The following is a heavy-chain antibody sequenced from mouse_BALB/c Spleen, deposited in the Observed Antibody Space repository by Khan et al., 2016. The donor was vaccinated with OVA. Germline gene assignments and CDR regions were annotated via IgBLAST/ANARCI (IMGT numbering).Heavy chain of an antibody. Sequence: QMQLEESGAELAKPGASVKMSCKASGYTFINYWILWVKQRPGQGLEWIGYINPSTGYTEYNQNFKDKATLTADKSSSTAYMQLSSLTSEDSAVYYCARRGLRLDFDYGGQGTTLSVSS. J-gene: IGHJ2*01. CDR1: GYTFINYW. CDR2: INPSTGYT. D-gene: IGHD1-1*01. CDR3: ARRGLRLDFDY. V-gene: IGHV1-7*01.